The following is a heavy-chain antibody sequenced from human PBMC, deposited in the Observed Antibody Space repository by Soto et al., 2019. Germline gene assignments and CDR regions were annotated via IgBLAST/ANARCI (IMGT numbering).Heavy chain of an antibody. CDR3: TKASSDRHHMDV. CDR2: ITETGGDT. Sequence: GGSLRLSCAASGFTFSNFVMRWVRQTPGKGLEWVSTITETGGDTYYTDSVKGRFTISRDNSKNTLYLQMSSLRAEDTALYYCTKASSDRHHMDVWGQGTTLTVSS. CDR1: GFTFSNFV. J-gene: IGHJ6*02. V-gene: IGHV3-23*01.